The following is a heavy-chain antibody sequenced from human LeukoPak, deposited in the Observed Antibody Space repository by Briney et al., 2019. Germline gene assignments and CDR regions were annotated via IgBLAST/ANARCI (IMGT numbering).Heavy chain of an antibody. CDR1: GGSISSSNW. V-gene: IGHV4-4*02. J-gene: IGHJ4*02. CDR3: ARGYYYDSSGYLTPDY. CDR2: IYHSGST. Sequence: SGTLSLTCAVSGGSISSSNWWSWVRQPPGKGLEWIGEIYHSGSTNYNPSLKSRVTISVDKSKNQFSLRLSSVTAADTAVYYCARGYYYDSSGYLTPDYWGQGTLVTVSS. D-gene: IGHD3-22*01.